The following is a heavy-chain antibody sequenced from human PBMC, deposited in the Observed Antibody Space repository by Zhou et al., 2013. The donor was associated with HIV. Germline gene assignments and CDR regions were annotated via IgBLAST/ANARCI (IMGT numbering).Heavy chain of an antibody. D-gene: IGHD2-8*01. CDR1: GYMFTDYY. V-gene: IGHV1-2*02. CDR2: INPYTSGI. CDR3: AREYAAGEGYGLDV. J-gene: IGHJ6*02. Sequence: VYLVQSGAEVKKPGASVTVSCKASGYMFTDYYIHWVRQAPGRGLEWMGWINPYTSGINYARKFQGRVTMTRDTPITTAYMVLTSLTSHDTAMYYCAREYAAGEGYGLDVWGQGTTVTVS.